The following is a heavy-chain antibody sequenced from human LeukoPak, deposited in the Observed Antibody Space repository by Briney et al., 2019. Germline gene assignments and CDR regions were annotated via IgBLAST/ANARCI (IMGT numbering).Heavy chain of an antibody. D-gene: IGHD6-19*01. Sequence: GGSLRLSCAASGFTFSSYAMHWVRQAPGKGLEWVAVISYDGSNKYYADSVKGRFTISGDNSKNTLYLQMNSLRAEDTAVYYCARDQAVAGFLLLYFDYWGQGTLVTVSS. V-gene: IGHV3-30-3*01. CDR2: ISYDGSNK. CDR1: GFTFSSYA. J-gene: IGHJ4*02. CDR3: ARDQAVAGFLLLYFDY.